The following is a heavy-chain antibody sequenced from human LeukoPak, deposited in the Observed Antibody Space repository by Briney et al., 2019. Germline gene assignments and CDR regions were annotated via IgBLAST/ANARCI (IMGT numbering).Heavy chain of an antibody. CDR3: TTGPSYGYEW. CDR1: GMTFSNHW. D-gene: IGHD3-16*01. CDR2: IKTDGRTT. V-gene: IGHV3-74*01. Sequence: GGSLRLSCAASGMTFSNHWMHWVRQAPGKGLVWVSLIKTDGRTTIYADSVKGRFTISRDNGKSTLYLQMNRLRAEDTAIYYCTTGPSYGYEWWGQGTVVTVSS. J-gene: IGHJ1*01.